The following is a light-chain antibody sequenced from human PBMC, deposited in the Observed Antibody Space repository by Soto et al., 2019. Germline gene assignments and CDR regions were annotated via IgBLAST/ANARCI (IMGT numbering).Light chain of an antibody. CDR2: GAS. J-gene: IGKJ5*01. CDR3: QQYAGPPTT. Sequence: EIVLTQSPGTLSLSPGERATLSCRASQSFNSIYLAWYQQKPGQAPRVIMYGASRRATGTPDRFSGGGSGTDFTLAISRLEPEDFAVYFCQQYAGPPTTFGQGTRLEIK. V-gene: IGKV3-20*01. CDR1: QSFNSIY.